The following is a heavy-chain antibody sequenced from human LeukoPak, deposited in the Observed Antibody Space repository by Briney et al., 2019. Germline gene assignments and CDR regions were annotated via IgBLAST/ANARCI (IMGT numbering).Heavy chain of an antibody. CDR3: AREVVNRYYYMDV. D-gene: IGHD3-22*01. V-gene: IGHV3-7*01. CDR1: GFTFSSYW. Sequence: GGSLRLSCAASGFTFSSYWMSRVRQAPGKGLEWVANIKQDGSEKYYVDSVKGRFTISRDNAKNSLYLQMNSLRAEDTAVYYCAREVVNRYYYMDVWGKGTTVTVSS. J-gene: IGHJ6*03. CDR2: IKQDGSEK.